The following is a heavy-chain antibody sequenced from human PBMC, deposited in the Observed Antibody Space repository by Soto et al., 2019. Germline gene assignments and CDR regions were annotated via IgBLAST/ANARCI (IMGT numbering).Heavy chain of an antibody. J-gene: IGHJ4*02. CDR2: IKTDGSET. CDR3: TSDRYPRFYHGSGSYPYY. CDR1: GFTFSSFW. V-gene: IGHV3-7*03. Sequence: GGSLRLSCAASGFTFSSFWMSWVRQAPGKGLEWVANIKTDGSETHYVDSVKGRFTISRDNPKTSLFLQMDSLRVEDTAVYFCTSDRYPRFYHGSGSYPYYWGQGTPVTVSS. D-gene: IGHD3-10*01.